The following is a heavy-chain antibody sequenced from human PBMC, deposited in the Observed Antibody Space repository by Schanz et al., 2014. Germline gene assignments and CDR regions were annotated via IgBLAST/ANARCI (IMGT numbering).Heavy chain of an antibody. Sequence: QVQLHESGPGLVKPSETLPLTCSVSGYSISSGYYWGWIRQSPGKGLEWIGSIFHSGTTNYNPSLRGRVPLSIATSENQLSLNVRSVPAADTAVYFCVRDNYSGYGLVDYWGQGILVTVSS. CDR2: IFHSGTT. CDR1: GYSISSGYY. V-gene: IGHV4-38-2*02. CDR3: VRDNYSGYGLVDY. D-gene: IGHD5-12*01. J-gene: IGHJ4*01.